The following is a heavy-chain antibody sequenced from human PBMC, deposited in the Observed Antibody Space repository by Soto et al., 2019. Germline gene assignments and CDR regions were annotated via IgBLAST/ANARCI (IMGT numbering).Heavy chain of an antibody. CDR2: IKSKTDGGTT. Sequence: SVSNAWMNWVRQARGKGLEWVGRIKSKTDGGTTDYAAPVKGRFTISRDDSKNTLYLQMNSLKTEDTAVYYCSPLNFDYWGQGTLVTVSS. J-gene: IGHJ4*02. CDR1: SVSNAW. V-gene: IGHV3-15*07. CDR3: SPLNFDY.